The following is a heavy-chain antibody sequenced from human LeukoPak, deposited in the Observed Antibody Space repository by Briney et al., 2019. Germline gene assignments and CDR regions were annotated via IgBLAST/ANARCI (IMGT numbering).Heavy chain of an antibody. Sequence: GGSLRLSCAASGFTFSSYSMNWGRQAPGKGVGWVSSISSSSSYIYYADSVKGRFTISRDNAKNSLYLQMNSLRAEDTAVYYCARDRLERMGDAFDIWGQGTMVTVSS. CDR1: GFTFSSYS. J-gene: IGHJ3*02. D-gene: IGHD1-1*01. V-gene: IGHV3-21*01. CDR2: ISSSSSYI. CDR3: ARDRLERMGDAFDI.